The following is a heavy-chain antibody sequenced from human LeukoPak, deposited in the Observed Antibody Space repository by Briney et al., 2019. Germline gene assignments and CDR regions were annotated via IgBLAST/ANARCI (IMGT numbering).Heavy chain of an antibody. CDR2: IYYSGST. D-gene: IGHD3-22*01. CDR3: ASKPTTPLYYYDSSGHPGP. J-gene: IGHJ5*02. Sequence: PSETLSLTCTVSGGSISSYYWSWLRQPPGKGREGLGSIYYSGSTYYNPSLKSRVTISVDTSKNQFSLKLSSVTAADTAVYYCASKPTTPLYYYDSSGHPGPWGQGTLVTVSS. V-gene: IGHV4-59*05. CDR1: GGSISSYY.